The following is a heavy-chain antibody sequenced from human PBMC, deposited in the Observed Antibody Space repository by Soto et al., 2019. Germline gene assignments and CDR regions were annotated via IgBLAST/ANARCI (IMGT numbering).Heavy chain of an antibody. D-gene: IGHD2-2*01. CDR3: AIGRRIVVVPAAPSYYMDV. J-gene: IGHJ6*03. V-gene: IGHV1-8*01. CDR2: MNPNSGNT. CDR1: GYTFTRYD. Sequence: QVQLVQSGAEVKKPGASVKVSCKASGYTFTRYDINWVRQATGQGLECMGWMNPNSGNTGYAQKFQGRVTMTRNTAISTAYMELSSLRSEDTSVYSCAIGRRIVVVPAAPSYYMDVWGKWTTVIVSS.